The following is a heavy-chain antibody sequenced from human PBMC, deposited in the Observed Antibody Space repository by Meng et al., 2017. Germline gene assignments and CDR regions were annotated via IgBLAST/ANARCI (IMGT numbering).Heavy chain of an antibody. J-gene: IGHJ5*02. CDR1: GGSFSGYY. Sequence: QVQLQRWGAGVLKPSETLSLTCAVYGGSFSGYYWSWIRQPPGKGLEWIGEINHSGSTNYNPSLKSRVTISVDTSKNQFSLKLSSVTAADTAVYYCARQGAPSYSSSWYYHFTWFDPWGQGTLVTVSS. D-gene: IGHD6-13*01. CDR2: INHSGST. V-gene: IGHV4-34*01. CDR3: ARQGAPSYSSSWYYHFTWFDP.